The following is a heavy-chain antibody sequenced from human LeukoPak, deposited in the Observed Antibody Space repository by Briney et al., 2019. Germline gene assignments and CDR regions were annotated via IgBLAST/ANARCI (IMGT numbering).Heavy chain of an antibody. CDR3: AKGGYSSSRGYYYMDV. CDR1: GFTFDDYA. CDR2: ISWDGGST. Sequence: GGSLKLSCAASGFTFDDYAMRWVRQAPGKGLEWVSLISWDGGSTYYADSVKGRFTISRDNSKNSLYLQMNSLRAEDTALYYCAKGGYSSSRGYYYMDVWGKGTTVTVSS. J-gene: IGHJ6*03. V-gene: IGHV3-43D*03. D-gene: IGHD6-6*01.